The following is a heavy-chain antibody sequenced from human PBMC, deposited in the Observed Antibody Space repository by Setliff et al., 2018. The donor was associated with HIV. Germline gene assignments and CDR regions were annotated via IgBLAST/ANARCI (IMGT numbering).Heavy chain of an antibody. J-gene: IGHJ5*02. D-gene: IGHD3-10*01. V-gene: IGHV4-59*08. CDR3: ARTRSGTYYGEMNWFDP. CDR2: IYYSGGT. Sequence: PSETLSLTCAVSGGSISSAYWSWVRQPPGKGLEWIGYIYYSGGTYYNPSLKSRVTISVDTSKNRFSLTLRSVTAADTAVYYCARTRSGTYYGEMNWFDPWGQGILVTVSS. CDR1: GGSISSAY.